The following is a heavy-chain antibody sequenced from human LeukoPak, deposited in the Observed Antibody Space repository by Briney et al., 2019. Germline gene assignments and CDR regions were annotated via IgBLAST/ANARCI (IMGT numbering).Heavy chain of an antibody. CDR2: IYFIGIT. V-gene: IGHV4-39*01. Sequence: SETLSLTPTVSRDSTTRFSYNWGWIRQPPGKGREWMGRIYFIGITYYTPSVESRVTISVDTSSNQFSVEIKSVSAADTAVYYCARQVRCPVVMFMDVWGKGTRVTVSS. J-gene: IGHJ6*03. CDR1: RDSTTRFSYN. D-gene: IGHD3-22*01. CDR3: ARQVRCPVVMFMDV.